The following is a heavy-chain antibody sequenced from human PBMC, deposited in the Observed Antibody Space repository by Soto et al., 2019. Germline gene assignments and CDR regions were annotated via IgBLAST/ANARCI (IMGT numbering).Heavy chain of an antibody. V-gene: IGHV3-23*01. CDR1: GFTFSSYA. D-gene: IGHD3-3*01. Sequence: GGSLRLSCAASGFTFSSYAMSWVRQAPGKGLEWVSAISGSGGSTYYADSVKGRFTISRDNSKNTLYLQMNSLRAEDTAVYYCAKSRRFLEWLLPRNFDYWGQGTLVTVSS. CDR2: ISGSGGST. J-gene: IGHJ4*02. CDR3: AKSRRFLEWLLPRNFDY.